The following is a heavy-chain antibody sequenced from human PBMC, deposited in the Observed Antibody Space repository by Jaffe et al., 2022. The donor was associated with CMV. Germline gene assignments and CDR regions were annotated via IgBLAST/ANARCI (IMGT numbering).Heavy chain of an antibody. V-gene: IGHV3-7*01. J-gene: IGHJ6*02. CDR1: GFTFSSYW. Sequence: EVQLVESGGGLVQPGGSLRLSCAASGFTFSSYWMSWVRQAPGKGLEWVANIKQDGSEKYYVDSVKGRFTISRDNAKNSLYLQMNSLRAEDTAVYYCARASPIAARHYYYYGMDVWGQGTTVTVSS. CDR2: IKQDGSEK. CDR3: ARASPIAARHYYYYGMDV. D-gene: IGHD6-6*01.